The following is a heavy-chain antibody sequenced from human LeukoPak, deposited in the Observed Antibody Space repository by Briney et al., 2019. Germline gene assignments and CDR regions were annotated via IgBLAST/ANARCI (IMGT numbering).Heavy chain of an antibody. Sequence: QPGGSLRLSCAASGFTFGTCAMSWVRQAPGKGLEWGSVIGPSGGSTYYADSVKGRFTVSRDNSKNTLYLQMNSLRAEDTAVYYCAKDARGVPSPPDYWGQGTLVTVSS. CDR2: IGPSGGST. V-gene: IGHV3-23*01. J-gene: IGHJ4*02. D-gene: IGHD1-26*01. CDR1: GFTFGTCA. CDR3: AKDARGVPSPPDY.